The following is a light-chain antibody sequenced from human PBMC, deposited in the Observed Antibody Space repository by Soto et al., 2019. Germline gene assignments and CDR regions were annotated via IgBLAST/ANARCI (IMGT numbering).Light chain of an antibody. J-gene: IGLJ2*01. CDR3: SSYAGSNIVL. Sequence: QSALTQPPSASGSPGQSVTISCTGTSSDVGAYNYVSWYQQLPGKAPKLMIYEVSQRPSGVPDRFSGSKSGNTASLTVSGLLTEDEADYYCSSYAGSNIVLFGGGIKLTVL. CDR1: SSDVGAYNY. V-gene: IGLV2-8*01. CDR2: EVS.